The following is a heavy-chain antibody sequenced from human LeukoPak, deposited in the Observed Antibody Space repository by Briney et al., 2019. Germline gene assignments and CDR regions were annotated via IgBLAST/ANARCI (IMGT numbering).Heavy chain of an antibody. D-gene: IGHD3-9*01. Sequence: SETLSLTCTVSGGSISSGDYYWSWIRQPPGKGLEWIGYIYYSGSTYYNPSLKSRVTISVDTSKNQFSLKLSSVTAADTAVYYCARGVGSDILTGYDPYFDYWGQGTLVTVSS. CDR3: ARGVGSDILTGYDPYFDY. V-gene: IGHV4-30-4*01. CDR2: IYYSGST. J-gene: IGHJ4*02. CDR1: GGSISSGDYY.